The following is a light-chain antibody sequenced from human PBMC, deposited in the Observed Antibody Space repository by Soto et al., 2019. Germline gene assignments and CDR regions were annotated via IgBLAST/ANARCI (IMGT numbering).Light chain of an antibody. Sequence: DVQMTQSPSSLSAFVGDRVTITCRASQGIAPYLAWFQQKPGKVPKLLIYATSTLQSGVPSRFSGSGSGTDFTLTITSLQPEDVATYYXQKYNSAPLTFGGGTKVEIK. CDR2: ATS. CDR1: QGIAPY. CDR3: QKYNSAPLT. J-gene: IGKJ4*01. V-gene: IGKV1-27*01.